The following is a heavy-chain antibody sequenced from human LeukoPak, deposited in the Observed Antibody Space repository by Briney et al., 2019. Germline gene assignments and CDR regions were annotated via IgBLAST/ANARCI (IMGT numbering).Heavy chain of an antibody. Sequence: GGSLRLSCAASGFTFSSYSMNWVRQAPGKGLEWVSSISSSSSYVYYADSVKGRFTISRDNAKNSLYLQMNSLRAEDTAVYYCASDLGQQLGDYWGQGTLVTVSS. V-gene: IGHV3-21*01. D-gene: IGHD6-13*01. CDR1: GFTFSSYS. J-gene: IGHJ4*02. CDR2: ISSSSSYV. CDR3: ASDLGQQLGDY.